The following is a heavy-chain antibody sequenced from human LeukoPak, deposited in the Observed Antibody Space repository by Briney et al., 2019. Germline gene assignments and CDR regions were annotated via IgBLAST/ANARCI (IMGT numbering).Heavy chain of an antibody. J-gene: IGHJ3*02. V-gene: IGHV3-21*01. D-gene: IGHD3-10*01. CDR2: ITSSSTHI. Sequence: GGSLRLSCAASGFTFSYYGMNWVRQAPGKGLEWVSSITSSSTHIYYADSLKGRFTISRDNAKKSLYLQMNNLRAEDTAVYYCTRIINPSDDAFDIWGQGTMVTVSS. CDR1: GFTFSYYG. CDR3: TRIINPSDDAFDI.